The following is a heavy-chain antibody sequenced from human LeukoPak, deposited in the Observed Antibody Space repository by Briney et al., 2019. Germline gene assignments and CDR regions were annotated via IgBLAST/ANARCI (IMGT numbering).Heavy chain of an antibody. J-gene: IGHJ5*02. V-gene: IGHV1-69*13. CDR2: IIPIFGTA. CDR3: ARGATIQLRFSGDEYNWFDP. D-gene: IGHD5-18*01. Sequence: ASVKVSCKACRGTFSSYAISWVRQAPGQGLEWMGGIIPIFGTANYAQKFQGRVTITADESTSTAYMELSSLRSEDTAVYYCARGATIQLRFSGDEYNWFDPWGQGTLVTVSS. CDR1: RGTFSSYA.